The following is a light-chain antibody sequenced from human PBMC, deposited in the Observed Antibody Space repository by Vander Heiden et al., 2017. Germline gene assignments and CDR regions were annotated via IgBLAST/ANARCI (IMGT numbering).Light chain of an antibody. CDR1: QCVSSN. CDR3: QQYNNWTPLT. Sequence: ELLMTQSPPSLSVSPGERATLACSASQCVSSNFAWYQQKPGQAPRILIYGGSTRDTGIPARFRGSGCGTEFTLTISSLQSEDFAVYYCQQYNNWTPLTFGGGTKVEIK. V-gene: IGKV3-15*01. CDR2: GGS. J-gene: IGKJ4*01.